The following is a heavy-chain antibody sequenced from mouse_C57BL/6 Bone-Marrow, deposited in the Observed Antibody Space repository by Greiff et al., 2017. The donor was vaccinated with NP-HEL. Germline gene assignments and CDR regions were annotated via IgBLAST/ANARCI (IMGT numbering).Heavy chain of an antibody. V-gene: IGHV1-81*01. J-gene: IGHJ4*01. Sequence: ESGAELARPGASVKLSCKASGYTFTSYGISWVKQRTGQGLEWIGEIYPRSGNTYYNEKFKGKATLTADKSSSTAYMELRSLTSEDSAVYFCARGPYAMDYWGQGTSVTVSS. CDR3: ARGPYAMDY. CDR1: GYTFTSYG. CDR2: IYPRSGNT.